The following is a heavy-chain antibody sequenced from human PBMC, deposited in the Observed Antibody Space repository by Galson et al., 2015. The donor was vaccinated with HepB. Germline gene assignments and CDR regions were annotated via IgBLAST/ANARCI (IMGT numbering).Heavy chain of an antibody. J-gene: IGHJ6*02. CDR1: RFTFSNHG. CDR3: ARSVYQLPPPVRFGMDV. D-gene: IGHD2-2*01. CDR2: IWFDGTNK. Sequence: SLRLSCAASRFTFSNHGMHWVRQAPGKGLEWVAGIWFDGTNKYYADSVKGRFTISRDNSKNTLYLQMNSLRAEDTAVYYCARSVYQLPPPVRFGMDVWGQGTTVTVSS. V-gene: IGHV3-33*01.